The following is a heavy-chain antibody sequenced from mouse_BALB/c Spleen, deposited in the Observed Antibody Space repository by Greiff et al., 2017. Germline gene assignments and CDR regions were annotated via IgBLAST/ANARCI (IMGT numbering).Heavy chain of an antibody. V-gene: IGHV1-55*01. CDR1: GYNFTSYW. Sequence: VQLQQPGAELVKPGTSVKLSCKASGYNFTSYWINWVKLRPGQGLEWIGDIYPGSGSTNYNEKFKSKATLTVDTSSSTAYMQLSSLASEDSALYYCAREGYYGSSLDYWGQGTTLTVSS. D-gene: IGHD1-1*01. CDR3: AREGYYGSSLDY. CDR2: IYPGSGST. J-gene: IGHJ2*01.